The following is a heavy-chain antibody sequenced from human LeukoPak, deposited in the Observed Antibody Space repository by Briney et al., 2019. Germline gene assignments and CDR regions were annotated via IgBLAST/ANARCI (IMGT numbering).Heavy chain of an antibody. Sequence: SETLSPTCTVSGASISSYYWSWIRQPPGKGLEWIGYIYYSGSTHYNPSLKSRVTISVDTSKNQFSLELSSVTAADTAVYYCASGPYPAAGTDHQFDYWGQGTLVTVSS. J-gene: IGHJ4*02. CDR3: ASGPYPAAGTDHQFDY. CDR2: IYYSGST. V-gene: IGHV4-59*01. CDR1: GASISSYY. D-gene: IGHD6-13*01.